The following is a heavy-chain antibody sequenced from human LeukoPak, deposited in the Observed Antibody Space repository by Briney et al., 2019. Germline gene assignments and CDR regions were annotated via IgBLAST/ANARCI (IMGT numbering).Heavy chain of an antibody. CDR3: ARDPPGYGLDY. D-gene: IGHD5-12*01. Sequence: GGSLRLSCAASGFTFDDYAMHWVRQAPGKGLEWVSGISWNSGMIGYADSVKGRFTISRDNAKNSLYLQVNSLRAEDTAVYYCARDPPGYGLDYWGQGTLVTVSS. CDR2: ISWNSGMI. J-gene: IGHJ4*02. V-gene: IGHV3-9*01. CDR1: GFTFDDYA.